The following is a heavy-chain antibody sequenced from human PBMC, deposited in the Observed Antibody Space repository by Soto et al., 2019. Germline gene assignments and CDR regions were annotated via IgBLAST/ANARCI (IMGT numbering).Heavy chain of an antibody. J-gene: IGHJ4*02. D-gene: IGHD3-10*01. CDR1: GFTFSSYG. Sequence: PGGSLRLSCAASGFTFSSYGMHWVRQAPGKGLEWVALIWYDGSNKNYADSVKGRFTISRDDSKNTLYLQMNSLRAEDTAVYYCARDAYLGSGSYAYWGQGXLVTVHS. CDR3: ARDAYLGSGSYAY. V-gene: IGHV3-33*01. CDR2: IWYDGSNK.